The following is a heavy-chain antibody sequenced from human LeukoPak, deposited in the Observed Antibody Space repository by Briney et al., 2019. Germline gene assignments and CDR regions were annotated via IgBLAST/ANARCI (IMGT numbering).Heavy chain of an antibody. D-gene: IGHD2-2*01. CDR2: IKSKTDDGTT. CDR1: GFAFSNAW. CDR3: TTDIVVVPDGFYFDY. Sequence: GGSLRLSCAASGFAFSNAWMSWVRQAPGKGLEWVGRIKSKTDDGTTDYAAPVKGRFTISRDDSKNTLFLQMNSLKTEDTAVYYCTTDIVVVPDGFYFDYWGQGTLVTVSS. J-gene: IGHJ4*02. V-gene: IGHV3-15*01.